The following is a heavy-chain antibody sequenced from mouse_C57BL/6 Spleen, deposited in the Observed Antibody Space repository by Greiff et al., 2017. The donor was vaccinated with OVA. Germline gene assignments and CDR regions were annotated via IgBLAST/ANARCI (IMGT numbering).Heavy chain of an antibody. Sequence: QVQLQQPGAELVKPGASVKLSCKASGYTFTSYWMHWVKQRPGQGLEWIGMIHPNSGSTNYNEKFKSKATLTVDKSSSTAYMQLSSLTSEDSAVYYCARGDGSSFLFDYWGQVTTLTVSS. J-gene: IGHJ2*01. CDR2: IHPNSGST. CDR1: GYTFTSYW. D-gene: IGHD1-1*01. V-gene: IGHV1-64*01. CDR3: ARGDGSSFLFDY.